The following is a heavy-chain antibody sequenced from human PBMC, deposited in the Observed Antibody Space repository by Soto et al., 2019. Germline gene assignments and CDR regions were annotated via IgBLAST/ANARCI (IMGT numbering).Heavy chain of an antibody. Sequence: ASVKVSCKASGYTFTSYYMHWVRQAPGQGLEWMGIINPSGGSTSYAQKFQGRGTMTRDTSTSTVYMELSSLRSEDTAVYYCASPSPRYSSSSARDYYYYYGMDVWGQGTTVTVSS. CDR2: INPSGGST. D-gene: IGHD6-6*01. CDR3: ASPSPRYSSSSARDYYYYYGMDV. CDR1: GYTFTSYY. J-gene: IGHJ6*02. V-gene: IGHV1-46*01.